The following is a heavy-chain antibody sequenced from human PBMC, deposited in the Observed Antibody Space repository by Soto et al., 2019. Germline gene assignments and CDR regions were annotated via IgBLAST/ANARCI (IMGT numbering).Heavy chain of an antibody. CDR1: GGSISSGDYY. J-gene: IGHJ6*02. CDR3: ARDYRSSSSSPYYYYYGMDV. V-gene: IGHV4-30-4*01. CDR2: IYYSGST. Sequence: PSETLSLTCTVSGGSISSGDYYWSWIRQPPGKGLEWIGYIYYSGSTYYHPSLKSRVTISVDTSKNQFSLKLSSVTAADTAVYYCARDYRSSSSSPYYYYYGMDVWGQGTTVTVSS. D-gene: IGHD6-6*01.